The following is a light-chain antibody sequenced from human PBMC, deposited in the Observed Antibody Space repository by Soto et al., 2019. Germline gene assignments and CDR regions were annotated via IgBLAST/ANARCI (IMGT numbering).Light chain of an antibody. V-gene: IGLV2-14*03. CDR3: NSYTSSSTVV. J-gene: IGLJ2*01. CDR2: DVN. CDR1: SSDVGGYNY. Sequence: QSALTQPASVSGSPGQSITISCTGTSSDVGGYNYVSWYQQHPGKAPKLMIYDVNNRPSGVSNRFSGSKSGNTAALTISGLQDEDEGDYYCNSYTSSSTVVFGGGTQLTVL.